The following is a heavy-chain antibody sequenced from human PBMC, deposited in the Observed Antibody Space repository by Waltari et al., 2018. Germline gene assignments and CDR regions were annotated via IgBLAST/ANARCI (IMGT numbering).Heavy chain of an antibody. Sequence: QVQLVQSGAEVKKPGSSVKVSCKASGGTFSSYAISWVRQAPGQRLEWVGGDHPYFGYSNHGKEFQGQGNVYRGKTPSTAYMELSSLRSEDTAMYYCARVVQFYSGSTKGAFDIWGQGTMVTVSS. CDR3: ARVVQFYSGSTKGAFDI. J-gene: IGHJ3*02. D-gene: IGHD1-26*01. V-gene: IGHV1-69*06. CDR1: GGTFSSYA. CDR2: HPYFGYS.